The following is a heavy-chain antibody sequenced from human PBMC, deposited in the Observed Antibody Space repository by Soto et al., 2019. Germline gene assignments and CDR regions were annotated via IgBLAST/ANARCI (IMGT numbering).Heavy chain of an antibody. CDR3: ARGFGGVSLDYFDF. D-gene: IGHD3-16*01. J-gene: IGHJ4*02. CDR1: GGSLSSGAYY. CDR2: IYYTGST. V-gene: IGHV4-31*02. Sequence: PSETLSLTCTVSGGSLSSGAYYWSWIRQHPGKGLEWLGYIYYTGSTYYNPALQRRAVFSIDTSKTRFSLKLTSVTAADTAVYYCARGFGGVSLDYFDFWGQGTQVTVSS.